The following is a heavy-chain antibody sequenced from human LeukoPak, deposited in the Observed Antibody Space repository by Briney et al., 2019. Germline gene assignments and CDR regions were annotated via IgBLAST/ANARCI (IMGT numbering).Heavy chain of an antibody. V-gene: IGHV3-20*04. CDR3: AREPYGSGSYGAFDI. CDR2: INWNGGST. Sequence: GGSLRLSCAASGFTFDDYGMSWVRQAPGKGLEWVSGINWNGGSTGYADSVKVRFTISRDNAKNSLYLQMNSLRAEDTALYYCAREPYGSGSYGAFDIWGQGTMVTVSS. D-gene: IGHD3-10*01. CDR1: GFTFDDYG. J-gene: IGHJ3*02.